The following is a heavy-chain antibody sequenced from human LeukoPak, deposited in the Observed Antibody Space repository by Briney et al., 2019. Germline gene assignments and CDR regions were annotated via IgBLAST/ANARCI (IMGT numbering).Heavy chain of an antibody. D-gene: IGHD3-22*01. J-gene: IGHJ6*02. V-gene: IGHV1-69*13. CDR2: IIPIFGTA. CDR1: GYTFTGYY. Sequence: GASVKVSCKASGYTFTGYYMHWVRQAPGQGLEWMGGIIPIFGTANYAQKFQGRVTITADESTSTAYMELSSLRSEDTAVYYCATPTYYYDSSGYYYYGMDVWGQGTTVTVSS. CDR3: ATPTYYYDSSGYYYYGMDV.